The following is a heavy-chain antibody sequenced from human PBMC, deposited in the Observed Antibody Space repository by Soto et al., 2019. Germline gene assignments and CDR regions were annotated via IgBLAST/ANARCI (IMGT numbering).Heavy chain of an antibody. CDR3: ARPRYCSGGRCYNNFDY. J-gene: IGHJ4*02. CDR1: GGTFSSYT. D-gene: IGHD2-15*01. V-gene: IGHV1-69*12. CDR2: IVPIFGTT. Sequence: QVQLVQSGAEVKKPGSSVKVSCKASGGTFSSYTISWVRQAPGQGLEWMGGIVPIFGTTNYEQKFQGRVTITADESTSTAYMELSNLRSEDTAVYYCARPRYCSGGRCYNNFDYWGQGTLVTVSS.